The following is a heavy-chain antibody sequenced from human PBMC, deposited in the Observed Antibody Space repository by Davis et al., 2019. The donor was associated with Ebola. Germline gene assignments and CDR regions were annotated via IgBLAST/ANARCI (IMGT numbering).Heavy chain of an antibody. Sequence: PSETLSLTCTVSGGSISSGGYYWSWIRQHPGKGLEWIGYIYYSGSTYYNPSLKSRVTISVDTSKNQFSLKLSSVTAADTAVYYCASGYSSRFWVDVWGQGTTVTVSS. J-gene: IGHJ6*02. V-gene: IGHV4-31*03. CDR3: ASGYSSRFWVDV. D-gene: IGHD6-13*01. CDR2: IYYSGST. CDR1: GGSISSGGYY.